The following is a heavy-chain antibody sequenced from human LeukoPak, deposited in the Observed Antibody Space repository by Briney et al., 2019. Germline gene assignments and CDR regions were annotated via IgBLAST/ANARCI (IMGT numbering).Heavy chain of an antibody. CDR2: MNPNSGNT. D-gene: IGHD1-1*01. CDR3: ARIKGTSSQYYYYYYYMDV. J-gene: IGHJ6*03. Sequence: ASVTVSCKASGYTFTSYDINWVRQATGQGLEWMGWMNPNSGNTGYAQKFQGRVTMTRNTSISTAYMELSSLRSEDTAVYYCARIKGTSSQYYYYYYYMDVWGKGTTVTISS. V-gene: IGHV1-8*01. CDR1: GYTFTSYD.